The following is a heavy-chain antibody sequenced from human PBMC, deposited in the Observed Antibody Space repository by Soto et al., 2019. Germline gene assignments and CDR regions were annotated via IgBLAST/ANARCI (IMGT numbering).Heavy chain of an antibody. V-gene: IGHV3-33*01. CDR1: GFTFSSYG. J-gene: IGHJ4*02. D-gene: IGHD5-12*01. CDR2: IWYDGSNK. CDR3: ARDSRGSDF. Sequence: QVQLVESGGGVVQPGRSLRLSCAASGFTFSSYGMHWVRQVPGKGLEWVAVIWYDGSNKYYADSVKGRFTISRDNSKNTRYLQMNSLRAEDTAVYYCARDSRGSDFWGQGTLVTVSS.